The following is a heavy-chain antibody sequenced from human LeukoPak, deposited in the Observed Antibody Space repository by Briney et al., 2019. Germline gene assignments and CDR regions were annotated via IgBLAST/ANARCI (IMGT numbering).Heavy chain of an antibody. CDR3: ARGHYGMDV. J-gene: IGHJ6*02. CDR1: GFTFSSYA. CDR2: ISYDGSNK. V-gene: IGHV3-30-3*01. Sequence: GGSLRLSCAASGFTFSSYAMHWVRQAPGKGLEWVAVISYDGSNKYYADSVKGRFTISRDNSKNTLYLQMNSLRAEDTAVYYCARGHYGMDVWGQGTTVTVSS.